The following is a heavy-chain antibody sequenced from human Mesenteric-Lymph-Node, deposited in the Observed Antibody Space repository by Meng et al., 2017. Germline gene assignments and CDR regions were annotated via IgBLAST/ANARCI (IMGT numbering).Heavy chain of an antibody. J-gene: IGHJ4*02. V-gene: IGHV3-21*01. CDR1: GFTFSSYS. D-gene: IGHD1-26*01. Sequence: GESLKISCAASGFTFSSYSMNWVRQAPGKGLEWVSSISSSSSYIYYADSVKGRFTISRDNAKNSLYLQMNSLRAEDTAVYYCAREFSGGSTDYWGQGTRVTVSS. CDR3: AREFSGGSTDY. CDR2: ISSSSSYI.